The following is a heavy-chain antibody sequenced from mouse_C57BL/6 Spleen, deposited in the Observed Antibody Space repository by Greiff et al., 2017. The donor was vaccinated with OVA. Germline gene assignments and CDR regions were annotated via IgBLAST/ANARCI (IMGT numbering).Heavy chain of an antibody. D-gene: IGHD6-1*01. CDR2: IHPNSGST. J-gene: IGHJ1*03. Sequence: QVQLQQPGAELVKPGASVKLSCKASGYTFTSYWMHWVKQRPGHGLEWIGMIHPNSGSTNYNEKFKSKATLTVDKSSSTAYMQLSSLTSEDSAVYYCAREGMPLWYFDVWGTGTTVTVSS. CDR1: GYTFTSYW. CDR3: AREGMPLWYFDV. V-gene: IGHV1-64*01.